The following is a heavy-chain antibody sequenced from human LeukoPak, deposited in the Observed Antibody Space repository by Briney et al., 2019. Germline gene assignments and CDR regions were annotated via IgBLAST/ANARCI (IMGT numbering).Heavy chain of an antibody. Sequence: SETLSLTCAVYGGSFSGYYWSWIRQPPGKGLEWIGEINHSGSTNYNPSLKSRVTISVDTSKSQFSLKLSSVTAADTAVYYCAREDTPMVNPFDYWGQGTLVTVSS. CDR3: AREDTPMVNPFDY. CDR1: GGSFSGYY. CDR2: INHSGST. V-gene: IGHV4-34*01. J-gene: IGHJ4*02. D-gene: IGHD5-18*01.